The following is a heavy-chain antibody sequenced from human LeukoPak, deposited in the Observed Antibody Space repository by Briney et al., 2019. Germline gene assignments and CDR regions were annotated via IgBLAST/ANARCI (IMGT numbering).Heavy chain of an antibody. CDR2: IWYDGSNK. V-gene: IGHV3-33*01. CDR1: GFTFSSYG. D-gene: IGHD6-13*01. J-gene: IGHJ4*02. Sequence: GRSLRLSCAASGFTFSSYGMRWVRQAPGKGLEWVAVIWYDGSNKYYADSVKGRFTISRDNSKNTLYLQMNSLRAEDTAVYYCAREGDSSWYDLGYWGQGTLVTVSS. CDR3: AREGDSSWYDLGY.